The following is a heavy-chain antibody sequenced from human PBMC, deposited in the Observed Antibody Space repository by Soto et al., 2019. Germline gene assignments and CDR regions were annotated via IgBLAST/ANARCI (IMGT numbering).Heavy chain of an antibody. V-gene: IGHV5-51*01. D-gene: IGHD2-2*01. CDR3: ARQKRDNIVVVPAAIHYYYYMDV. J-gene: IGHJ6*03. Sequence: PGESLKISCKGSGYSFTSCWIGWVRQMPGKGLEWMGIIYPGDSDTRYSPSFQGQVTISADKSISTAYLQWSSLKASDTAMYYCARQKRDNIVVVPAAIHYYYYMDVWGKGTTVTVS. CDR1: GYSFTSCW. CDR2: IYPGDSDT.